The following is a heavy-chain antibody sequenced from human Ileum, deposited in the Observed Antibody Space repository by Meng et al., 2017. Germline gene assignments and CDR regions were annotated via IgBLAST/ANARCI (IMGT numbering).Heavy chain of an antibody. CDR2: LYTSEIT. Sequence: QRRPQDPGPGVVRPPEPLSLPSTFSGASSSGYFWSWIRQPAGKGPVWIGGLYTSEITNYNPSPMNRGTMSVDTSKSQFSLNLTSVTAADTAIYYCAREKQHLGFDSWGQGTLVTVSS. D-gene: IGHD1/OR15-1a*01. V-gene: IGHV4-4*07. CDR1: GASSSGYF. J-gene: IGHJ4*02. CDR3: AREKQHLGFDS.